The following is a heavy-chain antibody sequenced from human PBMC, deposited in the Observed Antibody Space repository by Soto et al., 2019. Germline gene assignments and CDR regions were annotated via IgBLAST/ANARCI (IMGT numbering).Heavy chain of an antibody. Sequence: QGQLVQSGAEVKKPGSSVKVSCKASGGSFRTYAINWVRQAPGQGLEWMGGIIPMLAAPTYAHKFQGRLTITADESTTTVYMELSSLSCEDTAGYCCARVGSLSRSVIWFFDLWGRGTLVTVSS. D-gene: IGHD2-21*01. CDR1: GGSFRTYA. V-gene: IGHV1-69*01. J-gene: IGHJ2*01. CDR2: IIPMLAAP. CDR3: ARVGSLSRSVIWFFDL.